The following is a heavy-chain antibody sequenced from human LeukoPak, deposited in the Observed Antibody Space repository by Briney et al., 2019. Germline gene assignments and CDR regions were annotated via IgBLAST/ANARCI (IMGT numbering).Heavy chain of an antibody. CDR3: ARALYSSGWWDY. D-gene: IGHD6-19*01. CDR1: GYTFTGYY. V-gene: IGHV1-2*04. Sequence: ASVKVSCKASGYTFTGYYMHWVQQAPGQGLEWMGWINPNSGGTNYAQKFQGWVTMTRDTSISTAYMELSRLRSDDTAVYYCARALYSSGWWDYWGQGTLVTVSS. J-gene: IGHJ4*02. CDR2: INPNSGGT.